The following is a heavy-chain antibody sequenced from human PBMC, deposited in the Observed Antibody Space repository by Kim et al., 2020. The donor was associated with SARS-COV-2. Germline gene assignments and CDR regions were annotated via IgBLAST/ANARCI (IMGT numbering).Heavy chain of an antibody. Sequence: SETLSLTCAVYGGSFSGYYWSWIRQPPGKGLEWIGEINHSGSTNYNPSLKSRVTISVDTSKNQFSLKLSSVTAADTAVYYCARGTDILTGYSLDYWGQGTLVTVSS. D-gene: IGHD3-9*01. V-gene: IGHV4-34*01. CDR3: ARGTDILTGYSLDY. CDR2: INHSGST. J-gene: IGHJ4*02. CDR1: GGSFSGYY.